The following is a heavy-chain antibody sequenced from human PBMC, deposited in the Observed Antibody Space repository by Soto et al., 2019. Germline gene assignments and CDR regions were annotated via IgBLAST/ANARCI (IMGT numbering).Heavy chain of an antibody. CDR3: ARSGAGATNYYGMDV. CDR1: GYTFTGYY. CDR2: INPNSGGT. D-gene: IGHD1-26*01. V-gene: IGHV1-2*02. J-gene: IGHJ6*02. Sequence: GASVKVSCKASGYTFTGYYMHWVLQAPGQGLEWMGWINPNSGGTNYAQKFQGRVTMTRDTSISTAYMELSRLRSDDTAVYYCARSGAGATNYYGMDVWGQGTTVTVSS.